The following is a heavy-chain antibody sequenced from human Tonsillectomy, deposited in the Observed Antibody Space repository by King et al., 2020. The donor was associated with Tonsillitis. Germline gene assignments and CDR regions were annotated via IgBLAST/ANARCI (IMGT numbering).Heavy chain of an antibody. CDR2: INPYSANT. CDR3: ARDAATVVNLNWLDP. V-gene: IGHV1-2*02. Sequence: VQLVESGAEVKKPGASVKVSCKASGYSFTDYYMHWVRQAPGQGLEWMGWINPYSANTNYARRFQGRVTMTRDTSITTVYMELSRLRSDDTAVYYCARDAATVVNLNWLDPWGQGTLVTVSS. D-gene: IGHD4-23*01. J-gene: IGHJ5*02. CDR1: GYSFTDYY.